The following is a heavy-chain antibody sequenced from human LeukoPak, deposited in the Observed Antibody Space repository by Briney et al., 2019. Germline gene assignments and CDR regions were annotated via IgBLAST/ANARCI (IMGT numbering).Heavy chain of an antibody. V-gene: IGHV3-23*01. CDR1: GFTFSSYA. Sequence: PGGSLRLSCAASGFTFSSYAMNWVRQAPGKGLEWVSAIGGGGTSTYYADSVKGRFTISRDNSKNTLYLQMNSLRAEDTAVYYCAKDRFGGVRSGSYGDYWGQGTLVTVSS. D-gene: IGHD1-26*01. CDR3: AKDRFGGVRSGSYGDY. J-gene: IGHJ4*02. CDR2: IGGGGTST.